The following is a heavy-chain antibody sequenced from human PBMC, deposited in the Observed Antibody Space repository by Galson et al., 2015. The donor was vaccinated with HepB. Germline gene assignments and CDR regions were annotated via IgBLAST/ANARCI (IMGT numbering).Heavy chain of an antibody. CDR2: ISAYNGNT. CDR3: ARARYSSSPPDY. Sequence: SVKVSCKASGYTFSIYSLTWVRQAPGQGLEWVGWISAYNGNTNYAQKLQGRVTVTTDTSTGTAYMELRSLRSDDTAVYYCARARYSSSPPDYWGQGTLVTVSS. D-gene: IGHD6-6*01. V-gene: IGHV1-18*01. CDR1: GYTFSIYS. J-gene: IGHJ4*02.